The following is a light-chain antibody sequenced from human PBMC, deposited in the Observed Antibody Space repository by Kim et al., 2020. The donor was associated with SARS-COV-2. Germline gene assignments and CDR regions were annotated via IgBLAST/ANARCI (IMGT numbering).Light chain of an antibody. V-gene: IGKV1-NL1*01. Sequence: DIQMTQSPSSMSASVGDRVTITCRASQGISNSLAWYQQKPGKAPKLLVYLAYRLESGVPSRFSGSGSGTDYTLTISSRQPEDFATYYCQQYHSTPWTFGHGTKVDIK. CDR2: LAY. CDR1: QGISNS. CDR3: QQYHSTPWT. J-gene: IGKJ1*01.